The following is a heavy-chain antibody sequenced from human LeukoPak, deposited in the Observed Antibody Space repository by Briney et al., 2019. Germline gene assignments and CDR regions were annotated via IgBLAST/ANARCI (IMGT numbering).Heavy chain of an antibody. V-gene: IGHV1-46*01. D-gene: IGHD6-6*01. CDR1: GYTFTTYY. Sequence: ASVTVSFKASGYTFTTYYMHWVRQAPGQGLEWMGIINPSGGSATYAQKFQGRVTMTRDTSTGTVYMELSSLRSEDTAVYYCARDSSSSSFDYWGQGTLVTVSS. J-gene: IGHJ4*02. CDR3: ARDSSSSSFDY. CDR2: INPSGGSA.